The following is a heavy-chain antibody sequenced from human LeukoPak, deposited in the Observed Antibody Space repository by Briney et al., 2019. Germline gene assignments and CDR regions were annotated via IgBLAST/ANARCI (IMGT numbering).Heavy chain of an antibody. J-gene: IGHJ4*01. CDR2: ISSSDRTI. D-gene: IGHD1-26*01. CDR3: ATNSGSYPD. V-gene: IGHV3-48*03. Sequence: GGPLRLSCAASGFTFSSSGMNWVRQAPGKGLEWLSYISSSDRTIYYAESGKDRFTNSRENALSALYLQVYSGRAEDTAVYYCATNSGSYPDWGNGALVTV. CDR1: GFTFSSSG.